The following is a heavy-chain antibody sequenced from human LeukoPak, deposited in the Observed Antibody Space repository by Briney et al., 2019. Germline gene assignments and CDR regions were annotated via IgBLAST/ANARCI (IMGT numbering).Heavy chain of an antibody. J-gene: IGHJ4*02. D-gene: IGHD3-22*01. CDR2: ISGSGGST. Sequence: GGSLRLSCAASGFTFSTYAMSWVRPAPGKGLEWVAGISGSGGSTYYADSVKGRFTISRDNSKNTLYLQMNSLRAEDTAVYYCAKGYYDSSLHYFDYWGQGILVTVSS. CDR3: AKGYYDSSLHYFDY. V-gene: IGHV3-23*01. CDR1: GFTFSTYA.